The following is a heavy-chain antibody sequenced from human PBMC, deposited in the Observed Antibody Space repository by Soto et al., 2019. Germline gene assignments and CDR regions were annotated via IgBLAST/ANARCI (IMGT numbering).Heavy chain of an antibody. D-gene: IGHD3-16*01. V-gene: IGHV1-69*08. CDR1: GTIFSSYT. CDR3: ARGLGGRMDD. Sequence: QVQLVQSGAEVKKPGSSVRVSCKASGTIFSSYTISWVRQAPGQGLEWMGRIIPILGETNSAQKLQGRVTLTADKSTNTAYMELNSLRLEDTALYYCARGLGGRMDDWGQGTTVTVSS. J-gene: IGHJ6*02. CDR2: IIPILGET.